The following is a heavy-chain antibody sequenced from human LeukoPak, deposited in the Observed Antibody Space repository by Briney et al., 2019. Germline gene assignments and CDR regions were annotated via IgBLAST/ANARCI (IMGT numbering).Heavy chain of an antibody. CDR3: ARLAPPIVVVPAAYYFDY. V-gene: IGHV4-34*01. CDR1: GGSFSGYY. J-gene: IGHJ4*02. D-gene: IGHD2-2*01. CDR2: INHSGST. Sequence: PSETLSLTCAVYGGSFSGYYWSWIRQPPGKGLEWIGEINHSGSTNYNPSLKSRVTISVDTSKNQFSLKLSSVTAADTAVYYCARLAPPIVVVPAAYYFDYWGQGTLVTVSS.